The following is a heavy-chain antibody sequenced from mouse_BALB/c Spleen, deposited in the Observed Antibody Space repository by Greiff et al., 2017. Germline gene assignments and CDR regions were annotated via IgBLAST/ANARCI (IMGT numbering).Heavy chain of an antibody. CDR2: ISYSGST. D-gene: IGHD4-1*01. V-gene: IGHV3-2*02. J-gene: IGHJ1*01. CDR1: GYSITSDYA. CDR3: ARWGGTGLYWYFDV. Sequence: EVKLQESGPGLVKPSQSLSLTCTVTGYSITSDYAWNWIRQFPGNKLEWMGYISYSGSTSYNPSLKSRISITRDTSKNQFFLQLNSVTTEDTATYYCARWGGTGLYWYFDVWGAGTTVTVSS.